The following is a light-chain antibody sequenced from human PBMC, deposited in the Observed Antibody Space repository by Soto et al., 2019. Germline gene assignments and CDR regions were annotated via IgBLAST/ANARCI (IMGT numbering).Light chain of an antibody. CDR2: GAS. Sequence: EIVMTQSPATLSVSPGERATLSCRASQSVSSNLAWYQQKPGQAPRLLIYGASTRATGIPARFSGSGSETEFTLTISSLQYEDFAVHYCQQYNNWPKTFGQGTKVQI. CDR3: QQYNNWPKT. J-gene: IGKJ1*01. V-gene: IGKV3-15*01. CDR1: QSVSSN.